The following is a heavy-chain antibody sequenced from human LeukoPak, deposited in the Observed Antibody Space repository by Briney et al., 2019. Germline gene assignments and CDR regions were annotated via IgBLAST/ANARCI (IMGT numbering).Heavy chain of an antibody. CDR1: GYTFTGYY. D-gene: IGHD3-9*01. Sequence: ASVKVSCKASGYTFTGYYIHWVRQAPGQGLEWMGWINPNGGDTNYAQKFQGRVTMTRDTSISTAYMELSSLRSEDTAVYYCARGLVRYFDWLGRDYYFDYWGQGTLVTVSS. V-gene: IGHV1-2*02. J-gene: IGHJ4*02. CDR2: INPNGGDT. CDR3: ARGLVRYFDWLGRDYYFDY.